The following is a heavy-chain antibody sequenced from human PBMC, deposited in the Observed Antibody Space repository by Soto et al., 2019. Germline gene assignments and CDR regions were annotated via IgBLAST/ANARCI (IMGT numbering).Heavy chain of an antibody. CDR2: IFANDEK. Sequence: QVTLKESGPVLVKPTETLTLTCTVSGFSLSNARMGVSWIRQPPGKALEWLAHIFANDEKSYNTSLRSRLTITTDTSKNQVVLTMTNMDPVDTATYYCARMGDYYENAGDAFDLWGQGTRVTVSS. J-gene: IGHJ3*01. CDR3: ARMGDYYENAGDAFDL. V-gene: IGHV2-26*01. CDR1: GFSLSNARMG. D-gene: IGHD3-22*01.